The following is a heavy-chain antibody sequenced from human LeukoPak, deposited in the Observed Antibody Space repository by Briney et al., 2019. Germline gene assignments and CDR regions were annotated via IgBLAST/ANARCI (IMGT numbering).Heavy chain of an antibody. V-gene: IGHV3-74*01. CDR1: GFTFNYYW. D-gene: IGHD3-10*01. CDR2: TNSTGTGT. Sequence: GRSLRLSCEVSGFTFNYYWMHWIRQAPGKGLEWVSRTNSTGTGTSYADSVKGRFTISRDNAKNTLYLQMHSLRVDDTAVYYCTRSDSGLYRYWGRGTLVTVSS. J-gene: IGHJ4*02. CDR3: TRSDSGLYRY.